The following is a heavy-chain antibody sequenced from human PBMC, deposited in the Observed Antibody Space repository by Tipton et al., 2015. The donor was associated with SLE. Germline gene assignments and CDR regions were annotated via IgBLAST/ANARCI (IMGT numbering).Heavy chain of an antibody. CDR2: IYYSGST. V-gene: IGHV4-39*01. CDR1: GGSISSYY. Sequence: TLSLTCTVSGGSISSYYWGWIRQPPGKGLEWIGSIYYSGSTYYSPSLKSRVTISVDTSKNQFSLKLSSVTAADTAVYYCARVKAVAGHGNAFDIWGQGTMVTVSS. J-gene: IGHJ3*02. D-gene: IGHD6-19*01. CDR3: ARVKAVAGHGNAFDI.